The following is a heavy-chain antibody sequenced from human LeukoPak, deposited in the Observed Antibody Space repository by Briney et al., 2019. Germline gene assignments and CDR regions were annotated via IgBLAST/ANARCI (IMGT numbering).Heavy chain of an antibody. V-gene: IGHV3-30*18. CDR3: AKDAVVAWEPLWRYFDY. Sequence: GGSLRLSCAASGFTFSSYGMHWVRQAPGKGLEWVAVISYDGSNKYYADSVKGRFTISRDNSKNTLYLQMNSLRAEDTAVYYCAKDAVVAWEPLWRYFDYWGQGTLVTVSS. CDR2: ISYDGSNK. CDR1: GFTFSSYG. D-gene: IGHD1-26*01. J-gene: IGHJ4*02.